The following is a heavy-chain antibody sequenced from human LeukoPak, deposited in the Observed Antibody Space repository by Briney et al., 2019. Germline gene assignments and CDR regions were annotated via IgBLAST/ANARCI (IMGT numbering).Heavy chain of an antibody. V-gene: IGHV3-30*02. CDR3: AKCGSSGYYGCDY. CDR2: IRYDGSNK. D-gene: IGHD3-22*01. J-gene: IGHJ4*02. Sequence: PGGSLRLSCAASGFTFSSYGMHWVRQAPGKRLEWVAFIRYDGSNKYYADSVKGRFTISRDNSKNTLYLQMNSLRAEDTAVYYCAKCGSSGYYGCDYWGQGTLVTVSS. CDR1: GFTFSSYG.